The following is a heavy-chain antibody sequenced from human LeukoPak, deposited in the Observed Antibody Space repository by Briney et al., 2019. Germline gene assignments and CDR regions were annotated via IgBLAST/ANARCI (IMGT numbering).Heavy chain of an antibody. CDR3: ARGVEYSNSPGNY. J-gene: IGHJ4*02. CDR2: IDPNSGGT. CDR1: GYTFTSYG. V-gene: IGHV1-2*02. Sequence: ASVKVSCKASGYTFTSYGISWVRQAPGQGLEWMGWIDPNSGGTNDAQKFQGRVTMTRDTSISTAYMELSRLRSDDTAVYYCARGVEYSNSPGNYWGQGTLVTVSS. D-gene: IGHD6-6*01.